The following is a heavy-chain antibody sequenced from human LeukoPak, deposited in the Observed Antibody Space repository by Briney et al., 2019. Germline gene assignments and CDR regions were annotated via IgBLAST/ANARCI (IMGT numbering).Heavy chain of an antibody. CDR1: GGSFSGYY. CDR3: ARRSTSPKRGVRFLEWLSPFDY. V-gene: IGHV4-34*01. Sequence: SETLSLTCAVYGGSFSGYYWSWIRQPPGKGLEWIGEINHSGSTNYNPSLKSRVTISVDTSKNQFSLKLSSVTAADTAVYYRARRSTSPKRGVRFLEWLSPFDYWGQGTLVTVSS. CDR2: INHSGST. J-gene: IGHJ4*02. D-gene: IGHD3-3*01.